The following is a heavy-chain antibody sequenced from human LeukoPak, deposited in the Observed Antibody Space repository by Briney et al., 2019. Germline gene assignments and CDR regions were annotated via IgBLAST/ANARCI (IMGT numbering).Heavy chain of an antibody. J-gene: IGHJ4*02. D-gene: IGHD5-18*01. V-gene: IGHV4-38-2*01. CDR3: ARQSGGYSYGSFVY. CDR1: GYSISSGYY. CDR2: IYHSGST. Sequence: SETLSLTCAVSGYSISSGYYWGWIRQPPGKGLEWIGSIYHSGSTYYNPSLKSRVTISVDTSKNQFSLKLSSVTAADTAVYYCARQSGGYSYGSFVYWGQGTLVTAYS.